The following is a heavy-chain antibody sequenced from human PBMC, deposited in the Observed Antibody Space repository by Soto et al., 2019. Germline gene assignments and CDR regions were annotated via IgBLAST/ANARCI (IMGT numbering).Heavy chain of an antibody. CDR3: ATGTVGYYTWCFDY. V-gene: IGHV3-66*01. J-gene: IGHJ4*02. D-gene: IGHD3-3*01. CDR1: GFTVGSKY. CDR2: IYGGGGT. Sequence: EVQLVESGGGLVQPGGSLRLSCAASGFTVGSKYMSWVRQAPGKGLEWVSLIYGGGGTVSADSVKGRFTISRDNSKNTLYLQMNSLRAEDTAVYYCATGTVGYYTWCFDYWGQGTLVTVSS.